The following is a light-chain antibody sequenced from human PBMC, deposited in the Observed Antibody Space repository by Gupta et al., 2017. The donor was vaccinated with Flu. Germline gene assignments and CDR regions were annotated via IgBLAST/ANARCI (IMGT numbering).Light chain of an antibody. J-gene: IGLJ3*02. V-gene: IGLV2-14*03. CDR1: SSDVGGYNY. CDR3: SSYTSSSTLV. CDR2: DVS. Sequence: QSALTPPASVSGSPGQSLTISCAGTSSDVGGYNYVSWYQHHPGNAPKLMIYDVSNRPAGVSNRFSGSKSGNTASLTICGVQAEDESDYYCSSYTSSSTLVFGGGTKLTVL.